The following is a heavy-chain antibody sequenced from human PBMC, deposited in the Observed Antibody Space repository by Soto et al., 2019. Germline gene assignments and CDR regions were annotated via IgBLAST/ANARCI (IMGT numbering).Heavy chain of an antibody. CDR3: VKDSSNWYDHPPDN. J-gene: IGHJ4*02. CDR1: GFTFGGYA. V-gene: IGHV3-23*01. CDR2: ISNSGDST. D-gene: IGHD6-13*01. Sequence: EVQLLESGGGLAQPGGSLRLSCAASGFTFGGYAMSWVRQAPGRGLEWVSGISNSGDSTYYADSVKGRFTISRDNSRNTRHLKMNSLRVEDTAVYYFVKDSSNWYDHPPDNWCQGTLVTVSS.